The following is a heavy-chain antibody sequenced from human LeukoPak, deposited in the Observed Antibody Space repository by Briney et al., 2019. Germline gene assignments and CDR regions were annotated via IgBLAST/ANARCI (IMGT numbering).Heavy chain of an antibody. V-gene: IGHV3-43D*03. CDR2: ISWDGGST. CDR3: AKGYYGSAFSRFDP. Sequence: GGSLRLSCAASGFTFDDYAMHWVRQAPGKGLEWVSLISWDGGSTYYADSVKGRFTISRDNSKNSLYLQMNSLRVEDTALYYCAKGYYGSAFSRFDPWGQGTLVTVSS. CDR1: GFTFDDYA. D-gene: IGHD3-10*01. J-gene: IGHJ5*02.